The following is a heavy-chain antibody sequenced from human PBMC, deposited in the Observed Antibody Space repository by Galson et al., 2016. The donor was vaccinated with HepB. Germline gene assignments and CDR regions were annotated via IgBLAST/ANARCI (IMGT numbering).Heavy chain of an antibody. J-gene: IGHJ4*02. Sequence: TLSLTCTVSGGSISSGGYYCTWIRQLPGEGLEWIGYIYYSGNTYYNPSLKSRVTISVDMSKNQFSLNLSSVTAADTAVYYCAMRREGSSWPFDFWGQGTLVTVSS. D-gene: IGHD6-13*01. V-gene: IGHV4-31*03. CDR3: AMRREGSSWPFDF. CDR2: IYYSGNT. CDR1: GGSISSGGYY.